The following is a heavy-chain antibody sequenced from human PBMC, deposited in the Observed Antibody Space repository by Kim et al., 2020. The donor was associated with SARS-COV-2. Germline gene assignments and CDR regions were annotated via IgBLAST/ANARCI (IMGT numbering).Heavy chain of an antibody. CDR2: IYHSGST. Sequence: SETLSLTCAVSGGSISSGGYSWSWIRQPPGKGLEWIGYIYHSGSTYYNPSLKSRVTISVDGSKNQFSLKLSSVTAADTAVYYCATSKSGYYYYMDVWGKGTTVTVSS. CDR1: GGSISSGGYS. CDR3: ATSKSGYYYYMDV. J-gene: IGHJ6*03. D-gene: IGHD2-2*01. V-gene: IGHV4-30-2*01.